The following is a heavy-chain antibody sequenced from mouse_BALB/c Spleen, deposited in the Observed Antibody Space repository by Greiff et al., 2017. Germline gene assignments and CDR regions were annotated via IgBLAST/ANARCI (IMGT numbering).Heavy chain of an antibody. V-gene: IGHV5-9-4*01. Sequence: EVMLVESGGGLVKPGGSLKLSCAASGFTFSSYAMSWVRQSPEKRLEWVAEISSGGSYTYYPDTVTGRFTISRDNAKNTLYLEMSSLRSEDTAMYYCARVYDAWFAFWGAGTLGTVSA. J-gene: IGHJ3*01. CDR2: ISSGGSYT. CDR3: ARVYDAWFAF. CDR1: GFTFSSYA. D-gene: IGHD2-3*01.